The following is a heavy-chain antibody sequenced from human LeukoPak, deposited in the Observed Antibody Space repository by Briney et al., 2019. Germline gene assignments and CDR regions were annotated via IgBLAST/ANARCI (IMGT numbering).Heavy chain of an antibody. D-gene: IGHD3-9*01. J-gene: IGHJ4*02. CDR3: ARRPHYDILTGYELYYFDY. CDR2: IYPGDSDT. Sequence: GESLKISCKGCGYTFTTYWIGWVRQMPGKGLEWMGIIYPGDSDTRYSPSFQGQVTISADKSISTAYLQWSSLKASDTAMYYCARRPHYDILTGYELYYFDYWGQGTLVTVSS. V-gene: IGHV5-51*01. CDR1: GYTFTTYW.